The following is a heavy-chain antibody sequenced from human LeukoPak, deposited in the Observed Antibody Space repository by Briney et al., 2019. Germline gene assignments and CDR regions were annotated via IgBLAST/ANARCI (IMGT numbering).Heavy chain of an antibody. CDR1: GGSISSGGYY. V-gene: IGHV4-31*03. CDR3: VRLVGGDIDY. Sequence: SETLSLTCTASGGSISSGGYYWSWIRQHPGKGLEWIGYIYYSGSTYYNPSLKSRVTISVDTSKNQFSLKLNSVTAADTAVYFCVRLVGGDIDYWGQGTLVTVSS. D-gene: IGHD5-12*01. CDR2: IYYSGST. J-gene: IGHJ4*02.